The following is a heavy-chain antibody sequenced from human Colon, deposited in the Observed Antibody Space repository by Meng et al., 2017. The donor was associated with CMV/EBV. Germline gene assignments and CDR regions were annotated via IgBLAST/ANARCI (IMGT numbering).Heavy chain of an antibody. CDR3: ATISGGDFDF. V-gene: IGHV1-2*02. Sequence: QVHLVQSGAGVKRPGASVKVSCKTSGYTFTGYFMFWVRQAPGQGLEWMGSLNPNSGDTNSAQKFHGRLTMTRDTSIHTAYMELGSLRSDDTAVYYCATISGGDFDFWGQGTLVTVSS. J-gene: IGHJ4*02. D-gene: IGHD3-10*01. CDR1: GYTFTGYF. CDR2: LNPNSGDT.